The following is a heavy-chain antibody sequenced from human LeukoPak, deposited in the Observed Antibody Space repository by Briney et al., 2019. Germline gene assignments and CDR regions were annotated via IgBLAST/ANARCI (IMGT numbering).Heavy chain of an antibody. CDR2: IYPDGNNK. CDR1: GFIFRSYG. Sequence: GGSLRLSCGASGFIFRSYGMHWVRQAPGKGLEWVACIYPDGNNKDYADSVKGRFIISRDNSKNTLFLQMNSLRAEDTAVYYCARAGGSGSPRSPLDYWGQGTLVTVSS. D-gene: IGHD3-10*01. CDR3: ARAGGSGSPRSPLDY. J-gene: IGHJ4*02. V-gene: IGHV3-30*12.